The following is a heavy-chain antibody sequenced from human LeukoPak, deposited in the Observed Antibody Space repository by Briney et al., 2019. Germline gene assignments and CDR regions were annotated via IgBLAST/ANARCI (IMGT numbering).Heavy chain of an antibody. CDR3: AELGITMIGGV. D-gene: IGHD3-10*02. V-gene: IGHV3-9*01. J-gene: IGHJ6*04. Sequence: GGSLRLSCAASGFTFDDYAMHWVRQAPGKGLEWVSGISWNSGSIGYADSVKGRFTISRDNAKNSLYLQMNSLRAEDTAVYYFAELGITMIGGVLGKGTTVTISS. CDR1: GFTFDDYA. CDR2: ISWNSGSI.